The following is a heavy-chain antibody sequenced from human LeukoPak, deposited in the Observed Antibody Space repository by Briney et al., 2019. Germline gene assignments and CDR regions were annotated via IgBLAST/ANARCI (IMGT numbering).Heavy chain of an antibody. J-gene: IGHJ4*02. CDR2: ISSSGAYI. CDR3: ATTYYYGSGSSYSPYFDS. D-gene: IGHD3-10*01. CDR1: GLTLSPYS. V-gene: IGHV3-21*01. Sequence: PGGSLRLSCAASGLTLSPYSVNWVRQPPGKGLEWVSSISSSGAYINYADSVKGRFIISRDNAKNSLYLQMNSLRAEDTAVYYCATTYYYGSGSSYSPYFDSWGQGTLVTVSS.